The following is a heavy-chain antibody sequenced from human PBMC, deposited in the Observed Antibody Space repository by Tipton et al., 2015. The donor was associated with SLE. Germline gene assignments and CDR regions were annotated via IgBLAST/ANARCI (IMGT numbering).Heavy chain of an antibody. V-gene: IGHV4-34*01. D-gene: IGHD6-13*01. CDR1: GGSISSYY. CDR3: ARSAGYSSSWAHFDY. J-gene: IGHJ4*02. CDR2: INHSGST. Sequence: TLSLTCPVSGGSISSYYWSWIRQPPGKGLEWIGEINHSGSTNYNPSLKSRVTISVDTSKNQFSLKLNSVTAADTAVYYCARSAGYSSSWAHFDYWGQGTLVTVSS.